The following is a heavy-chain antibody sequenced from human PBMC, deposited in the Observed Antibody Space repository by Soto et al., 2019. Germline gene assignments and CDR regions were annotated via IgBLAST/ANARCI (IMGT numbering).Heavy chain of an antibody. V-gene: IGHV3-7*05. CDR3: ATETSTWGC. Sequence: EVQLVESGGGLVQPGGSLRLSCVASGFALSNNWINWVRQAPGKGLEWVANIKQDGSEKNYVDSVKGRFTISRDNARNSLYLQMNSLSAEDTAAYYCATETSTWGCWGQGTLVAVSS. D-gene: IGHD7-27*01. CDR2: IKQDGSEK. CDR1: GFALSNNW. J-gene: IGHJ4*02.